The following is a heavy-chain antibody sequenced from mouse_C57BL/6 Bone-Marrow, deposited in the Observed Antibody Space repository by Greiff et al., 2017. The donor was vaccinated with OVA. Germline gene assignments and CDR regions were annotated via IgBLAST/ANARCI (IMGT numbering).Heavy chain of an antibody. CDR1: GYTFTSYW. J-gene: IGHJ2*01. V-gene: IGHV1-69*01. Sequence: QVQLQQPGAELVMPGASVKLSCKASGYTFTSYWMHWVKQRPGQGLEWIGEIDPSDSYTNYNQKFKGKSTLTVDKSSSTAYMQLSSRTSEDSAVYYCARERIYYGNYNYFDYWGQGTTLTVSS. CDR3: ARERIYYGNYNYFDY. D-gene: IGHD2-1*01. CDR2: IDPSDSYT.